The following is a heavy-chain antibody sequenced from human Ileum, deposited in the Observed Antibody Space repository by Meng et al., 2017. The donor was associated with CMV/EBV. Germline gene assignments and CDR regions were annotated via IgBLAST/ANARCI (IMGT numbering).Heavy chain of an antibody. CDR1: GFTVSSNY. J-gene: IGHJ4*02. V-gene: IGHV3-53*01. CDR2: IYSGGST. CDR3: ARGFGGSYLAY. D-gene: IGHD1-26*01. Sequence: GESLKISCAASGFTVSSNYMSWVRQAPGKGLEWVSVIYSGGSTYYADSVKGRFTISRDNSKNTLYLQMNSLRVEDTAVYYCARGFGGSYLAYWGQGTLVTVSS.